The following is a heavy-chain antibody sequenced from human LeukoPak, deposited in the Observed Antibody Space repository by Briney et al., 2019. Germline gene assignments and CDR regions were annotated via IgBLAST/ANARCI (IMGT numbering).Heavy chain of an antibody. Sequence: GGSLRLSCTASGFTFSNFWMGWVRQAPGKGLEWVANIKQDETEKFYLGSVKGRFTIFRDNAKNSLYLQMNSLRVEDTAVYYCARDPPGIAASGTYYWGQGTLVTVSS. J-gene: IGHJ4*02. D-gene: IGHD6-13*01. V-gene: IGHV3-7*03. CDR2: IKQDETEK. CDR3: ARDPPGIAASGTYY. CDR1: GFTFSNFW.